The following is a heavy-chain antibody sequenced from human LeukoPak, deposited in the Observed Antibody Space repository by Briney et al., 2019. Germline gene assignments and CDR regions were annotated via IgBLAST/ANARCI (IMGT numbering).Heavy chain of an antibody. J-gene: IGHJ4*02. CDR1: GFTFSTSA. D-gene: IGHD2-2*01. CDR2: ISKGFT. CDR3: AKDGDWRPAAD. V-gene: IGHV3-23*01. Sequence: PGGSLRLSCAASGFTFSTSAMSWVRQAPGKGLEWVSAISKGFTYYADSVKGRFTISRGNSKNTLYLQMNSLTAEDTALYYCAKDGDWRPAADWGQGTLVTVSS.